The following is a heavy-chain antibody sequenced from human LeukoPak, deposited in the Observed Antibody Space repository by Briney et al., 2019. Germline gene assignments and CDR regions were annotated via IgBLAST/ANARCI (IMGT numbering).Heavy chain of an antibody. V-gene: IGHV4-39*07. CDR1: GGSISSSSYY. CDR3: ARDPFYDSSGYYSNLNWFDP. J-gene: IGHJ5*02. CDR2: IYYSGST. Sequence: SETLSLTCTVSGGSISSSSYYWGWIRQPPGKGLEWIGSIYYSGSTYYNPSLKSRVTISVDTSKNQFSLKLSSVTAADPAVYYCARDPFYDSSGYYSNLNWFDPWGQGTLVTVSS. D-gene: IGHD3-22*01.